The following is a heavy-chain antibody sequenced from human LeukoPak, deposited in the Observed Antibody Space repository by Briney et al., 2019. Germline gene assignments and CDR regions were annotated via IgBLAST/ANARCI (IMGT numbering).Heavy chain of an antibody. V-gene: IGHV4-61*02. Sequence: PSETLSLTCTVSGASITGGSYYWSWIRQPAGKGLEWIGRFYTSGTTNYNPSLKSRVAMSVDTSRNQLSLELSSVTAADTAVYYCARAAGHCNTTTCYPEYFQHWGQGTLVTVSS. CDR2: FYTSGTT. J-gene: IGHJ1*01. D-gene: IGHD2-2*01. CDR3: ARAAGHCNTTTCYPEYFQH. CDR1: GASITGGSYY.